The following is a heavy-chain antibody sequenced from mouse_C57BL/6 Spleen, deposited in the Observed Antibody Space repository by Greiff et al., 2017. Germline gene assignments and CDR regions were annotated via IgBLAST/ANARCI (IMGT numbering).Heavy chain of an antibody. D-gene: IGHD2-1*01. CDR3: ARDNGNYAYWYFDV. J-gene: IGHJ1*03. CDR2: ISYDGSN. V-gene: IGHV3-6*01. CDR1: GYSITSGYY. Sequence: EVQLVESGPGLVKPSQSLSLTCSVTGYSITSGYYWNWIRQFPGNKLEWRGYISYDGSNNYNPSLKNRITITRDTSKNQFFLKLNSVTTEDTASYYCARDNGNYAYWYFDVWGTGTTLTVSS.